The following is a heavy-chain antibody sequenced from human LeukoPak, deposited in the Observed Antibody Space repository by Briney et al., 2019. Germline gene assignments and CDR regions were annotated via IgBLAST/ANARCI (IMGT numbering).Heavy chain of an antibody. CDR2: IYYSGST. D-gene: IGHD5-12*01. CDR3: ARRIVATKSSYDY. CDR1: GGSISSGDYY. V-gene: IGHV4-30-4*01. J-gene: IGHJ4*02. Sequence: SETLSLTCTVSGGSISSGDYYWSWIRQPPGKGLEWIGYIYYSGSTYYNPSLKSRVTISVDTSKNQFSLKLSSVTAADTAVYYCARRIVATKSSYDYWGQGTLVTVSS.